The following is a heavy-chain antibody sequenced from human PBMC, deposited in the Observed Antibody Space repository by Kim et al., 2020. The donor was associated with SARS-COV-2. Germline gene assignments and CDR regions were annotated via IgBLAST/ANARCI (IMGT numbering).Heavy chain of an antibody. CDR3: AREISYYYGSGSC. CDR2: IYSGSST. Sequence: GGSLRLSCAVFGFTVSNNYMSWVRQAPGKGLEWVSVIYSGSSTYYADSVKGRFTISRDNSKNTLYLQMNSLRAEDTAVYYCAREISYYYGSGSCWGQGTL. V-gene: IGHV3-66*01. D-gene: IGHD3-10*01. J-gene: IGHJ4*02. CDR1: GFTVSNNY.